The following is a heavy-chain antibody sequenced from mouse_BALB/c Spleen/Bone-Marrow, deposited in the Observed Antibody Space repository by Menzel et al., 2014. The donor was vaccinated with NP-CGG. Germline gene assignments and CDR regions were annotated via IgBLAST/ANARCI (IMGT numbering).Heavy chain of an antibody. CDR1: GFTFSSYG. D-gene: IGHD1-1*01. J-gene: IGHJ3*01. Sequence: EVKLMESGGGLVQPGGSLKLSCAASGFTFSSYGMSWVRQTPDKRLELVATINSSGGSTYYPVSVKGRFTISRDNAKSTLYLQMSSLKSEDTAMYYCARDPLYYYAWGQGALVTVSA. CDR2: INSSGGST. CDR3: ARDPLYYYA. V-gene: IGHV5-6-3*01.